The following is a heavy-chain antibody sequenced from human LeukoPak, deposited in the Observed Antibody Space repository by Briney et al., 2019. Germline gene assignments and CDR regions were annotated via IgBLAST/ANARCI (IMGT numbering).Heavy chain of an antibody. J-gene: IGHJ4*02. V-gene: IGHV4-34*01. Sequence: KPSETLSLTCAVYGGSFSGYYWSWIRQPPGKGLEWIGEINHSGSTNYNPSLKSRVTISVDTSKNQFSLKLSSVTAADTAVYYCARVGHRYYDFWSGYYREGTGAIGYWGQGTLVTVSS. CDR3: ARVGHRYYDFWSGYYREGTGAIGY. CDR2: INHSGST. CDR1: GGSFSGYY. D-gene: IGHD3-3*01.